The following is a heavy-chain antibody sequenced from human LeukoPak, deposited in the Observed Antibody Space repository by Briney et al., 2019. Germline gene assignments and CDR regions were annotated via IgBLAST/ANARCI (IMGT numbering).Heavy chain of an antibody. V-gene: IGHV1-2*02. CDR2: INPNSGGT. CDR1: GYTFTGYY. CDR3: ARGSGWATVTTGPFDY. Sequence: ASVKLSCKASGYTFTGYYMHWVRQAPGQGLEWMGWINPNSGGTNYAQKFQGRVTMTRDTSISTAYMELSRLRSDDTAVYYCARGSGWATVTTGPFDYWGQATLVTAYS. D-gene: IGHD4-17*01. J-gene: IGHJ4*02.